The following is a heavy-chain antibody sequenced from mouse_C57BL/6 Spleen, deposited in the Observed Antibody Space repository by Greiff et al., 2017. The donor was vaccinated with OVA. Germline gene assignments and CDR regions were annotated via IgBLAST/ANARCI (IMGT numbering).Heavy chain of an antibody. V-gene: IGHV5-9-1*02. D-gene: IGHD1-1*01. CDR2: LSSGGDYI. J-gene: IGHJ3*01. CDR3: TREDYGSSFVAD. CDR1: VFTFSSSS. Sequence: QGLESGDFLVPPVGSLHLSCPASVFTFSSSSLSFVLPPPDTFLAWVAYLSSGGDYIYYADTVKGRFTISRDNARNTLYLQMSSLKSENTAMYYSTREDYGSSFVADCGQETLVTVSA.